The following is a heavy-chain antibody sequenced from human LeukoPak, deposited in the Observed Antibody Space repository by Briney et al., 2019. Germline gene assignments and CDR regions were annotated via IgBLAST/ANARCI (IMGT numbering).Heavy chain of an antibody. CDR2: IKQDGSEK. Sequence: GGSLRLSCAASGFDFSNYWMYWVRQAPGKGLEWVANIKQDGSEKYYVDSVRGRFTISRDNAKNSLSLQMNSLRAENTAVYYCASNYGGWGQGTLVTVSS. V-gene: IGHV3-7*03. J-gene: IGHJ4*02. CDR1: GFDFSNYW. D-gene: IGHD4-11*01. CDR3: ASNYGG.